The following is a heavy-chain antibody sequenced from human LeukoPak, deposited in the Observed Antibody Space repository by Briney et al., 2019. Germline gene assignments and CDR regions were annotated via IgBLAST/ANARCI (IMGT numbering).Heavy chain of an antibody. D-gene: IGHD2-15*01. V-gene: IGHV3-7*01. CDR3: AREMKGYCSGGSCRLFQH. CDR2: IKQDGSEK. Sequence: PGGSLRLSCAASGFTFSSYWMSWVRQAPGKGLEWVANIKQDGSEKYYVDSVKGQFTISRDNAKNSLYLQMNSLRAEDTAVYYCAREMKGYCSGGSCRLFQHWGQGTLVTVSS. CDR1: GFTFSSYW. J-gene: IGHJ1*01.